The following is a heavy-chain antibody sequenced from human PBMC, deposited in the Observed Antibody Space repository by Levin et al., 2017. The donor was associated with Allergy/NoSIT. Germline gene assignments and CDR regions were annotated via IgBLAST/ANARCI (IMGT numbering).Heavy chain of an antibody. CDR1: GFTFSNAW. V-gene: IGHV3-15*01. D-gene: IGHD6-19*01. Sequence: GGSLRLSCAASGFTFSNAWMSWVRQAPGKGLEWVGRIKSKTDGGTTDYAAPVKGRFTISRDDSKNTLYLQMNSLKTEDTAVYYCTTDLGSSGWEREAFDIWGQGTMVTVSS. CDR2: IKSKTDGGTT. CDR3: TTDLGSSGWEREAFDI. J-gene: IGHJ3*02.